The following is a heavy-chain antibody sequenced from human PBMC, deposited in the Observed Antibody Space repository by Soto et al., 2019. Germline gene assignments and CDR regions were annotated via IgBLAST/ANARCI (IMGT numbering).Heavy chain of an antibody. J-gene: IGHJ6*02. CDR3: ARVVAAAGTAYYGMDV. CDR2: INPNSGGT. V-gene: IGHV1-2*04. CDR1: GYTFTGYY. Sequence: ASVKVSCKASGYTFTGYYMHWVRQAPVQGLEWMGWINPNSGGTNYAQKFQGWVTMTRDTSISTAYMELSRLRSGDTAVYYCARVVAAAGTAYYGMDVWGQGTTVTVSS. D-gene: IGHD6-13*01.